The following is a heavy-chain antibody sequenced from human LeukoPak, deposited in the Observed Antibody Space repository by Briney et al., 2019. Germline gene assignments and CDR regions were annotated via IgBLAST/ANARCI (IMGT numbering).Heavy chain of an antibody. D-gene: IGHD6-19*01. Sequence: ASVKVSCKASGYTFTSYGITWVRQAPGQGLEWVGWISAYNGNTNYEQKFQGRLTMTTDTSTSTAYMELRSLRSDDTAVYYCARGGSVWYKLGFDYWGQGTLVTVSS. CDR3: ARGGSVWYKLGFDY. CDR2: ISAYNGNT. CDR1: GYTFTSYG. V-gene: IGHV1-18*01. J-gene: IGHJ4*02.